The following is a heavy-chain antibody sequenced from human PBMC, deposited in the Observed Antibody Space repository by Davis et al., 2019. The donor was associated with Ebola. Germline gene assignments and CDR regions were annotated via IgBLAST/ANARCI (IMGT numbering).Heavy chain of an antibody. CDR3: ARGGTYSANDRWFDL. D-gene: IGHD1-7*01. J-gene: IGHJ5*02. V-gene: IGHV3-74*01. CDR1: GFAFSSRW. CDR2: AISDGSNI. Sequence: PGGSLRLSCVGSGFAFSSRWMHWVRQGPGQGLEWVGRAISDGSNIKYADSVSGRFTISRDNSKNVLYLQMNSLSAEDTAVYYCARGGTYSANDRWFDLWGQGTLVTVSS.